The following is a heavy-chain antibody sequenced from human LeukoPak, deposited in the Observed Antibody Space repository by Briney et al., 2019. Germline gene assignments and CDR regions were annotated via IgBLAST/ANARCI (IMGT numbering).Heavy chain of an antibody. CDR1: GFTFSSYA. D-gene: IGHD3-22*01. J-gene: IGHJ4*02. Sequence: GGSLRLSCAASGFTFSSYAMSWVRQAPGKGLEWVSAISGSGGSTYYADSVKGRFTISRDNSKNTLYLQMNSLRAEDTAVHYCANLQEYYYDSSGYLDYWGQGTLVTVSS. CDR2: ISGSGGST. CDR3: ANLQEYYYDSSGYLDY. V-gene: IGHV3-23*01.